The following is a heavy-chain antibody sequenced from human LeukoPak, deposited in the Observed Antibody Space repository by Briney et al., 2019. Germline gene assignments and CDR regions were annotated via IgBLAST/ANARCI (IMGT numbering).Heavy chain of an antibody. J-gene: IGHJ4*02. D-gene: IGHD3-10*01. CDR3: ARANIHLTNFDY. CDR1: GFTFSTYS. Sequence: PGGSLRLSCAASGFTFSTYSMNWVRQAPGKGLEWASSITSSSNYIYYADSVKGRFTISRDNAKNSLYLQMNSLRAEDTAVYYCARANIHLTNFDYWGQGTLVTVSS. V-gene: IGHV3-21*01. CDR2: ITSSSNYI.